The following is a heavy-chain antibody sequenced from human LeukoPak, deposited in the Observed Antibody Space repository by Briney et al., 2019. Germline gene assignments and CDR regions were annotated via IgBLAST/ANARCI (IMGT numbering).Heavy chain of an antibody. CDR1: GYTLSGSY. Sequence: ASVKVLYNFSGYTLSGSYAHWVRQAPGQGLECMGWINPNSGGTSFAQKFQGRVTMTRDTSISTAYMELSSLRSDDTAVYYCARVGFCSAGICHYDLPYWGQGTLVSVSS. CDR3: ARVGFCSAGICHYDLPY. D-gene: IGHD2-15*01. V-gene: IGHV1-2*02. CDR2: INPNSGGT. J-gene: IGHJ4*02.